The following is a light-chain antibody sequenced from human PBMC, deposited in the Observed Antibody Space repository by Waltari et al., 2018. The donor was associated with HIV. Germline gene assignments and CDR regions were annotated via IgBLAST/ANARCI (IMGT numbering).Light chain of an antibody. CDR3: PQYNGYPWT. V-gene: IGKV1-5*03. CDR2: RAS. Sequence: DIQMTQSPSTLSASVGDRVTITCRASQNIYKWLAWFQQKPGKAPKLLIYRASGLETGVPSRFSGSGSGTQFTLTITSLLPDDSATYFCPQYNGYPWTFGQGTKVEIK. J-gene: IGKJ1*01. CDR1: QNIYKW.